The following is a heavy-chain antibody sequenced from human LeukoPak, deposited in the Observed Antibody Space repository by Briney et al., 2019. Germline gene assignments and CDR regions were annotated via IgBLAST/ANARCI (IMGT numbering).Heavy chain of an antibody. D-gene: IGHD3-22*01. CDR3: ARSSSLLLQGYYFDY. Sequence: SETLSLTCTVSGGSISSGSYYWSWIRQPAGKGLEWLGRIYTSGSTNYNPSLKSRVTISVDTSKNQFSLKLSSVTAADTAVYYCARSSSLLLQGYYFDYWGQGTLVTVSS. V-gene: IGHV4-61*02. CDR1: GGSISSGSYY. J-gene: IGHJ4*02. CDR2: IYTSGST.